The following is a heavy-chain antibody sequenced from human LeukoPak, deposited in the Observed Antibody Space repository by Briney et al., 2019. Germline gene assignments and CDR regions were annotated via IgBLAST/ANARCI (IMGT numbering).Heavy chain of an antibody. CDR2: IYYSGSI. V-gene: IGHV4-59*12. CDR1: GGSISTYY. CDR3: ATDMVRGVTGWFDP. D-gene: IGHD3-10*01. Sequence: SETLSLTCTVSGGSISTYYWSWIRQSPGKGLEWIGHIYYSGSIKYNPSLKSRVTISLDTSKNQFSLKLSSVTAADAAVYYCATDMVRGVTGWFDPWGQGTLVTVSS. J-gene: IGHJ5*02.